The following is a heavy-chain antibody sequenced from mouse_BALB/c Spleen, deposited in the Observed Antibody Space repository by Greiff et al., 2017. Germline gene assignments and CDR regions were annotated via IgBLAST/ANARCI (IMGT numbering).Heavy chain of an antibody. D-gene: IGHD1-1*01. CDR1: GYSITSDYA. CDR3: ASRDYGSSYGAMDY. Sequence: EVQLQESGPGLVKPSQSLSLTCTVTGYSITSDYAWDWIRQFPGNKLEWMGYISYSGSTSYNPSLKSRISITRDTSKNQFFLQLNSVTTEDTATYYCASRDYGSSYGAMDYWGQGTSVTVSS. CDR2: ISYSGST. J-gene: IGHJ4*01. V-gene: IGHV3-2*02.